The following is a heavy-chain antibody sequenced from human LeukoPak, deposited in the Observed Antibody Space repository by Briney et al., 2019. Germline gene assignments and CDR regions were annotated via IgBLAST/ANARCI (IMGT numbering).Heavy chain of an antibody. CDR3: ARSTIMDV. J-gene: IGHJ6*02. D-gene: IGHD5/OR15-5a*01. Sequence: PSETLSLTCIVSGVSISSCGHYWVWIRQPPGKRLEWIGSIYYSGSTYYNPSLNSRVTIFIDLSKNQFSLKLSSVTAADTAVYYCARSTIMDVWGQGTTVTVSS. V-gene: IGHV4-39*01. CDR2: IYYSGST. CDR1: GVSISSCGHY.